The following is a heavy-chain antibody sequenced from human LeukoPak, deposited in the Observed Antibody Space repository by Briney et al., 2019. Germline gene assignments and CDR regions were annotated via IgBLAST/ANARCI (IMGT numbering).Heavy chain of an antibody. Sequence: GGSLRLSCGVSGFTISGYTLHWVREAPGKGLEWVSSISSGGNYIHYADSEKGRFTISRDNSKNTLYLQMNSLRAEDTAEYYCAKRGGTESFYYYYYMDVWGKGTTVTVSS. CDR1: GFTISGYT. D-gene: IGHD2-15*01. CDR2: ISSGGNYI. J-gene: IGHJ6*03. CDR3: AKRGGTESFYYYYYMDV. V-gene: IGHV3-23*01.